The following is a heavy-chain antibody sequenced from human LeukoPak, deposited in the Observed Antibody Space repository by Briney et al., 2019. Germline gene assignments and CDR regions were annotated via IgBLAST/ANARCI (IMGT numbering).Heavy chain of an antibody. CDR3: ARDSYNWNYAGYYYYMDV. V-gene: IGHV1-69*13. J-gene: IGHJ6*03. CDR2: IIPIFGTA. CDR1: GYTFTGYY. Sequence: GASVKVSCKASGYTFTGYYMHWVRQAPGQGLEWMGGIIPIFGTANYAQKFQGRVTITADESTSTAYMELSSLRSEDTAVYYCARDSYNWNYAGYYYYMDVWGKGTTDTVSS. D-gene: IGHD1-7*01.